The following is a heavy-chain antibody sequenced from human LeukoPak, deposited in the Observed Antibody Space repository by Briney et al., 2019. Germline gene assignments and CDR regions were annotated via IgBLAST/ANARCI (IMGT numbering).Heavy chain of an antibody. V-gene: IGHV1-69*05. Sequence: ATVKVSCKASGGTFSSYATSWVRQAPGQGLEWMGRIIPIFGTANYAQKFQGRVTITTDESTSTAYMELSSLRSEDTAVYYCARSGVLLWFGELLSREYFQHWGQGTLVTVSS. CDR2: IIPIFGTA. J-gene: IGHJ1*01. CDR1: GGTFSSYA. D-gene: IGHD3-10*01. CDR3: ARSGVLLWFGELLSREYFQH.